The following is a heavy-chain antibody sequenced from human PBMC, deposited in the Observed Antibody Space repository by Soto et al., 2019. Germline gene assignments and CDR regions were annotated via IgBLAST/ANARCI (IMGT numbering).Heavy chain of an antibody. J-gene: IGHJ6*03. Sequence: GGSLRLSCAASGFTFSSYGMHWVRQAPGKGLEWVAVISYDGSNKYYADSVKGRFTISRDNSKNTLYLQMNSLRAEDTAVYYCAKGGVRDGYSYYYYYYYMDVWGKGTTVTVSS. CDR2: ISYDGSNK. CDR1: GFTFSSYG. V-gene: IGHV3-30*18. CDR3: AKGGVRDGYSYYYYYYYMDV. D-gene: IGHD2-15*01.